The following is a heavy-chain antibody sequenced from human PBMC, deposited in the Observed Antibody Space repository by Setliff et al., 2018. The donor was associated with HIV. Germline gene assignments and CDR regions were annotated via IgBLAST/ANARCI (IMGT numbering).Heavy chain of an antibody. J-gene: IGHJ3*02. CDR1: GCSFTNHY. CDR3: ASAGAWQRNALDI. CDR2: INPTGGST. Sequence: GASVKVSCKPSGCSFTNHYMHWVRQAPGQGLEWMGVINPTGGSTRNTQKFQGRVAMTRDTSTSTVYMELSSLRSEDTAVYYCASAGAWQRNALDIWGQGTMVTVSS. V-gene: IGHV1-46*01. D-gene: IGHD5-12*01.